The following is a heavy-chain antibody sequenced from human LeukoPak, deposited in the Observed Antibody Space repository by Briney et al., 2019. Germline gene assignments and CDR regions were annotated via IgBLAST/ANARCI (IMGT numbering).Heavy chain of an antibody. CDR1: GFTSSSYA. CDR3: AKGVVPAAPYYFDY. D-gene: IGHD2-2*01. CDR2: ISGSGGST. V-gene: IGHV3-23*01. J-gene: IGHJ4*02. Sequence: GGSLRLSCAASGFTSSSYAMSWVRQAPGKWLEWVSGISGSGGSTYYADSVKGRFTISRDNSKNTLYLQMNSLRAEDTAVYYCAKGVVPAAPYYFDYWGQGTLVTVSS.